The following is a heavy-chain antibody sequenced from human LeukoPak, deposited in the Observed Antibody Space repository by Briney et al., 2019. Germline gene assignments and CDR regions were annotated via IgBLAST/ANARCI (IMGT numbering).Heavy chain of an antibody. Sequence: PGGSLRLSCAASGFTFSSYAMGWVRQAPGKGLEWVSAISGSGGSTYYADSVKGRFTISRDNSKNTLYLQMNSLRAEDTAVYYCAKDQEGLGVVINQFFDYWGQGTLVTVSS. D-gene: IGHD3-3*01. CDR3: AKDQEGLGVVINQFFDY. CDR2: ISGSGGST. J-gene: IGHJ4*02. V-gene: IGHV3-23*01. CDR1: GFTFSSYA.